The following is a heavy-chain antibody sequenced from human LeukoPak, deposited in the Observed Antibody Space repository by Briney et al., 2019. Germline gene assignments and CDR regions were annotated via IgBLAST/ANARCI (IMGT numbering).Heavy chain of an antibody. D-gene: IGHD4-17*01. CDR1: GFTFDDYA. V-gene: IGHV3-9*01. CDR3: AKGRPDYGDYALDY. CDR2: ISWNSGSI. J-gene: IGHJ4*02. Sequence: PGGSLRLSCAASGFTFDDYAMHWVRQAPGKGLEWVSGISWNSGSIGYADSVKGRFTISRDNAKNSLYLQMNSLRAEDTALYYCAKGRPDYGDYALDYWGQGTLVTVSS.